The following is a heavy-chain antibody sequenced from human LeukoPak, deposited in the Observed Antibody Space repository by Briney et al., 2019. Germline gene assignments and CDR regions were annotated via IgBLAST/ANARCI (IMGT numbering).Heavy chain of an antibody. Sequence: GGSLRLSCAASGFTFSSYAMTWVRQAPGKGLEWVSSINNGGTDTYYADSVKGRFTISRDNSKNTLYLQINSLSADDTAVYYCAAAVTTGRAEHYWGQGPLVTVSS. D-gene: IGHD4-17*01. J-gene: IGHJ4*02. V-gene: IGHV3-23*01. CDR1: GFTFSSYA. CDR3: AAAVTTGRAEHY. CDR2: INNGGTDT.